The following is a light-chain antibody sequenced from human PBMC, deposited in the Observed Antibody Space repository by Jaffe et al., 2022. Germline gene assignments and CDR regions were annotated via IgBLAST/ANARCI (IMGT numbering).Light chain of an antibody. CDR2: GGN. CDR3: QSYDSRLSGSVV. V-gene: IGLV1-40*01. CDR1: TSNIGARYD. Sequence: QSVLTQPPSVSGAPGQRVTISCTGTTSNIGARYDVHWYQQFPGTAPKLFIYGGNNRPSGVPDRFSASTSGTSASLAITGLQAEDEAVYYCQSYDSRLSGSVVFGGGTMLTVL. J-gene: IGLJ2*01.